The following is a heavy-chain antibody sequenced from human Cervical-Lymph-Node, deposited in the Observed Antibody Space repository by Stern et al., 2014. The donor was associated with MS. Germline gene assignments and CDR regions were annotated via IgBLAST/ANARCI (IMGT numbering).Heavy chain of an antibody. J-gene: IGHJ4*02. CDR3: ARLIWFRALLSGGYFDY. D-gene: IGHD3-10*01. CDR2: ISDSGST. V-gene: IGHV4-59*01. Sequence: QVQLQESGPGLGKPSETLSLTCTVSRGSISSSYWSWIRQPPGKGLEWIGYISDSGSTNYNPSLESRVTMSVDTSKNQFSLNLTSVTAADTAVYYCARLIWFRALLSGGYFDYWGQGTLVTVSS. CDR1: RGSISSSY.